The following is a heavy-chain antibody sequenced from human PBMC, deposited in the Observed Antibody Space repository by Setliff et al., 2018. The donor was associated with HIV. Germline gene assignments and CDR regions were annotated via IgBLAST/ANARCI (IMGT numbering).Heavy chain of an antibody. D-gene: IGHD3-16*01. J-gene: IGHJ4*02. CDR3: ARVSTDYVWGSFLSSGPYYFDF. V-gene: IGHV4-39*07. Sequence: LSLTCTVSGGSISSSSYYWGWIRQPPGKGLEWIGSSYYSGSTDHNPSLKRRVSISLDTSKSQFSLKLTSVTAADTAAYFCARVSTDYVWGSFLSSGPYYFDFWGQGALVTVSS. CDR1: GGSISSSSYY. CDR2: SYYSGST.